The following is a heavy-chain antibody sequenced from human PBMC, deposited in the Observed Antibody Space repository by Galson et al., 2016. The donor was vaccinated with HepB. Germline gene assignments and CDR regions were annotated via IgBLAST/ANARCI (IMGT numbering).Heavy chain of an antibody. CDR3: AKNDILAGYSAFDY. Sequence: SLRLSCAASGFTFSSYAMHWVRQAPGKGLEWVAVISYDGSHKYYAVSVKGRFTISRDNSKNTLSLQMNSLRAEDTAVYYCAKNDILAGYSAFDYWGQGTLVTVSS. D-gene: IGHD3-9*01. J-gene: IGHJ4*02. V-gene: IGHV3-30*18. CDR1: GFTFSSYA. CDR2: ISYDGSHK.